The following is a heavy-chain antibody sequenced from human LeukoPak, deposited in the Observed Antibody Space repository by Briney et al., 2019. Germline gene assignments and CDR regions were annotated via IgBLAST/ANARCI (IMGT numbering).Heavy chain of an antibody. V-gene: IGHV4-39*01. CDR2: IYYSGST. CDR1: GGSISSRSYY. J-gene: IGHJ3*02. Sequence: SETLPLTCTVSGGSISSRSYYWGWIRQPPGKGLEWIGSIYYSGSTYYNPSLKSRVTISVDTSKNQFSRKLSSVTAADTAVYYCAYHVGSYDAFDIWGHGTMVTVSS. D-gene: IGHD1-26*01. CDR3: AYHVGSYDAFDI.